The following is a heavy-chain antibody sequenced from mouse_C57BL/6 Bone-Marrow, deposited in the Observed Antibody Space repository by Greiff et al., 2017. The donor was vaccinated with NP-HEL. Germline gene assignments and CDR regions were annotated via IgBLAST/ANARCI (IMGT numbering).Heavy chain of an antibody. D-gene: IGHD1-1*01. Sequence: EVQLVESGGGLVQPGGSMTLSCAASGFTFSDAWMDWVRQSPEKGLEWVAEIRNKANNHATYYAESVKGRFTISRDDSKSSVYLQMNSLRAEDTGIYYCTRHYGSSYYAMDYWGQGTSVTVSS. V-gene: IGHV6-6*01. CDR3: TRHYGSSYYAMDY. CDR1: GFTFSDAW. J-gene: IGHJ4*01. CDR2: IRNKANNHAT.